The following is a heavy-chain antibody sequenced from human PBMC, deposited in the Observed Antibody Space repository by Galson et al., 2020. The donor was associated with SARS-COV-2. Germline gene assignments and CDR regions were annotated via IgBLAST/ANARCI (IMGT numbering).Heavy chain of an antibody. Sequence: GGSLRLSCAASGFTFSGTAMHWVRHASGKGLEWVGRIKSKANNYATADAASVKGRFTLSRDDSKNTAYLQMNSLRTEDTAVYYCTIGYCSSTACYPRFDPWGQGTLVTVSS. CDR3: TIGYCSSTACYPRFDP. CDR1: GFTFSGTA. J-gene: IGHJ5*02. D-gene: IGHD2-2*01. CDR2: IKSKANNYAT. V-gene: IGHV3-73*01.